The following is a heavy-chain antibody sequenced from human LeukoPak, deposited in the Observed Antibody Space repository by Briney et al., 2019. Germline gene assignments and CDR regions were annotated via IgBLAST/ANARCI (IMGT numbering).Heavy chain of an antibody. V-gene: IGHV3-48*04. J-gene: IGHJ4*02. CDR1: GFTFSDYI. CDR3: ARVEHDILTGYVHALPD. D-gene: IGHD3-9*01. Sequence: GGSLRLSCAASGFTFSDYILDWVRQAPGKGLEWVSYISSSGSTIYYADSVKGRFTISRDNAKNSLYLQMNSLRAEDTAVYYCARVEHDILTGYVHALPDWGQGTLVTVSS. CDR2: ISSSGSTI.